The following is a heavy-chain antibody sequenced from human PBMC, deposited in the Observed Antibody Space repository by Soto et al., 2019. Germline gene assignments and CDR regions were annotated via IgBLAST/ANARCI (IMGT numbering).Heavy chain of an antibody. V-gene: IGHV3-33*01. J-gene: IGHJ6*02. Sequence: QVQLVESGGGVVQPGRSLRLSCAASGFTFSSYGMHWVRQAPGKGLEWVAVIWYDGSKKYYADSVKGRFTISRDNSKHTLDLQMHRLRAEDTAVYYCARDRGDSGLNYYYYGMAVWGQGTTVTVSS. CDR1: GFTFSSYG. CDR3: ARDRGDSGLNYYYYGMAV. CDR2: IWYDGSKK. D-gene: IGHD4-17*01.